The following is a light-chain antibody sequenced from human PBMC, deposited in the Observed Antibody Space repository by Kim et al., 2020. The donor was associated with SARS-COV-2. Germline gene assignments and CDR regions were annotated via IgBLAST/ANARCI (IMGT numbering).Light chain of an antibody. Sequence: QSVLTQPPSASGSPGQRVTISCSGSRTNIGNYTVSWYQQLPETAPKILIFGDSQRPSGVTDRFSASKSGTSASLAISGLQSGDEASYYCASWDNSLNGQVFGGGTQLTVL. CDR1: RTNIGNYT. CDR2: GDS. V-gene: IGLV1-44*01. CDR3: ASWDNSLNGQV. J-gene: IGLJ2*01.